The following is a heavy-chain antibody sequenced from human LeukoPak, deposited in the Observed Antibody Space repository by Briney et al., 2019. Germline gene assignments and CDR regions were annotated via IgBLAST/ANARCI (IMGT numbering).Heavy chain of an antibody. CDR2: IYYSGST. V-gene: IGHV4-31*03. J-gene: IGHJ4*02. Sequence: SETLSLTCTVSGGSISSGGYYWSWIRQHPGKGLEWIGYIYYSGSTYYNPSLKSRVTISVDTSKNQFSLKLCSVTAADTAVYYCAVGHYYDSSGYYPYWGQGTLVTVSS. CDR3: AVGHYYDSSGYYPY. D-gene: IGHD3-22*01. CDR1: GGSISSGGYY.